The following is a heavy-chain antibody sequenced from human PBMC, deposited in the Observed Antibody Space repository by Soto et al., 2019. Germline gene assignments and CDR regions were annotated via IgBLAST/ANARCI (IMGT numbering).Heavy chain of an antibody. D-gene: IGHD3-22*01. CDR2: ISINGGST. J-gene: IGHJ4*02. V-gene: IGHV3-64D*06. CDR3: VKGEYDYDSSGYYPFDY. Sequence: GGSLRLSCSASGFTFSIYAMHWVRQAPGKGLEYVSSISINGGSTHYADSVKGRFTISRDNSKNTQYLQMSSLRADDTALYYCVKGEYDYDSSGYYPFDYWGQGTLVPVSS. CDR1: GFTFSIYA.